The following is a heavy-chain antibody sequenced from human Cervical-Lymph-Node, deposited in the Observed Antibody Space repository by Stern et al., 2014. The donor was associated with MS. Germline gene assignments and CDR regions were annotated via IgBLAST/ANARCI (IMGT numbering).Heavy chain of an antibody. J-gene: IGHJ4*02. Sequence: DQLVESGAEVKKPGSSVRVSCKASGDTFNTYAITWVRQAPGQGLEWMGRILPFFGSTIYAQKFQGRVTITPDLSTRTIYMDLSRLKSDDTAVYFCARGPQLPQHYYFDSWGQGTLVTVSS. CDR1: GDTFNTYA. CDR3: ARGPQLPQHYYFDS. CDR2: ILPFFGST. V-gene: IGHV1-69*01. D-gene: IGHD4-23*01.